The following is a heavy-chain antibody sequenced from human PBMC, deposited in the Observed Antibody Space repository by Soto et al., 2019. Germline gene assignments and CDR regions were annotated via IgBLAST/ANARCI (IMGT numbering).Heavy chain of an antibody. V-gene: IGHV3-30*18. CDR2: ISYDGSNK. CDR3: AKDTGGWCDY. Sequence: LEWVAGISYDGSNKYYADSVKGRFTISRDNSKNTLYLQMNSLRAEDTAVYYCAKDTGGWCDYWGQGTLVTVS. J-gene: IGHJ4*02. D-gene: IGHD6-19*01.